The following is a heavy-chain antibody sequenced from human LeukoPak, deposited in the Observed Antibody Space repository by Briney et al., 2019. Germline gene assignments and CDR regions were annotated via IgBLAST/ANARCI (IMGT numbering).Heavy chain of an antibody. D-gene: IGHD3-10*01. CDR2: INHSGST. Sequence: PSETLSLTCAVYGGSSSGYYWSWIRQPPGNGLEWIGEINHSGSTNYNPSLKSRVTISVDTSKNQFSLKLSSVTAADTAVYYCARERLSFTYYYGSGSYYTGSNWFDPWGQGTLVTVSS. CDR1: GGSSSGYY. CDR3: ARERLSFTYYYGSGSYYTGSNWFDP. V-gene: IGHV4-34*01. J-gene: IGHJ5*02.